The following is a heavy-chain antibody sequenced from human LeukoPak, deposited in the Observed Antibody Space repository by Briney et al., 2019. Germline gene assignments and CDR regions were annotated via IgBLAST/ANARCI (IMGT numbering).Heavy chain of an antibody. CDR2: IYYSGST. CDR1: GGSISSSSYY. D-gene: IGHD3-10*01. Sequence: SETLSLTCTVSGGSISSSSYYWGWIRQPPGEGLEWIGSIYYSGSTYYNPSLKSRVTISVDTSKNQFSLKLSSVTAADTAVYYCARDMMVRGVITDNWFDPWGQGTLVTVSS. V-gene: IGHV4-39*07. J-gene: IGHJ5*02. CDR3: ARDMMVRGVITDNWFDP.